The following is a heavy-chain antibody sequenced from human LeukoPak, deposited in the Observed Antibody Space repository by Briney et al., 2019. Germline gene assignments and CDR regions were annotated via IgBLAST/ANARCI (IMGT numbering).Heavy chain of an antibody. CDR1: GITLSNYG. CDR2: ISESGGRT. V-gene: IGHV3-23*01. J-gene: IGHJ4*02. CDR3: ARRGVVIRVILVGFHKEAYYFDS. Sequence: GGSLRLSCAVSGITLSNYGMSWVGQAPGKGREWFAGISESGGRTNYADSVKRRFTTHTHNSKNQLTLHMNSLRAEDTAVYFCARRGVVIRVILVGFHKEAYYFDSWGQGALVTVSS. D-gene: IGHD3-22*01.